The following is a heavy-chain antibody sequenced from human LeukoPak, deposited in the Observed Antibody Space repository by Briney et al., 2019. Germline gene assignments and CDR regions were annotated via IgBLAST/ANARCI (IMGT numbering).Heavy chain of an antibody. J-gene: IGHJ5*02. D-gene: IGHD5-24*01. CDR1: GGSISSGGYY. CDR2: IYYSGST. CDR3: ARVSRDGYNRGNWFDP. V-gene: IGHV4-31*03. Sequence: PQTLSLTCTVSGGSISSGGYYWSWIRQHPGKGLEWIGYIYYSGSTYYNPSLKSRVTISVDTSKNQFSLKLSSVTAADTAVYYCARVSRDGYNRGNWFDPWGQGTLVTVSS.